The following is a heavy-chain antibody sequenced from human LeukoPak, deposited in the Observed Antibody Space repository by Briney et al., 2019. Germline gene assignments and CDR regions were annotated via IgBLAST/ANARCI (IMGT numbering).Heavy chain of an antibody. Sequence: GASVKVSCKASGYTFTSYYMHWVRQAPGQGLEWMGIINPSGGSTSYAQKFQGRVTMTRDTSTSTAYMELSSLRSEDTAVYYCARDSSYYYDSSGYYCDYWGQGTLVTVSS. V-gene: IGHV1-46*01. CDR3: ARDSSYYYDSSGYYCDY. D-gene: IGHD3-22*01. CDR2: INPSGGST. J-gene: IGHJ4*02. CDR1: GYTFTSYY.